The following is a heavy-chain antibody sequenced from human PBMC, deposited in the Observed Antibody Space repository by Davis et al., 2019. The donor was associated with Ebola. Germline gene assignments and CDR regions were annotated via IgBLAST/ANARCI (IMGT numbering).Heavy chain of an antibody. CDR3: ARDGRAPRMLYGMDV. CDR2: INPNDGRT. Sequence: ASVKVSCKASGYTFTSYYMHWVRQAPGQGLEWMGMINPNDGRTIYAQKFQGRVTMTTDTSTSTAYMDLRSLRSDDTAVYYCARDGRAPRMLYGMDVWGQGTTVTVSS. D-gene: IGHD1-1*01. J-gene: IGHJ6*02. V-gene: IGHV1-46*01. CDR1: GYTFTSYY.